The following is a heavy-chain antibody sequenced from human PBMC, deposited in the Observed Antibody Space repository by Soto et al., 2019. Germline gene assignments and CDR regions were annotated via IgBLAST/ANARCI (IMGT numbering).Heavy chain of an antibody. CDR1: GFTCSSYA. J-gene: IGHJ4*02. D-gene: IGHD6-13*01. Sequence: EVQLLESGGGLVQPGGSLRLSCAASGFTCSSYAMSWVRQAPGKGLEWVSAISGSGGSTYYADSVKGRFTISRDNSKNTLYLQMNSLRAEDKDVYYCAYSSTPFDYWGQGTLVTVSS. CDR2: ISGSGGST. CDR3: AYSSTPFDY. V-gene: IGHV3-23*01.